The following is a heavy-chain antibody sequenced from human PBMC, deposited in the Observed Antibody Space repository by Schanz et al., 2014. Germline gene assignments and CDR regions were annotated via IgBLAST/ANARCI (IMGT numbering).Heavy chain of an antibody. CDR2: ISYHGSER. J-gene: IGHJ4*02. D-gene: IGHD4-4*01. CDR3: AGGKTTGLAY. V-gene: IGHV3-30*03. CDR1: GFSFSDYG. Sequence: QVQLVESGGGVVQPGRSLRLSCAGSGFSFSDYGMHWVRQAPGRGLEWVAVISYHGSERYYADSVKGRFTISRDVAKNTLYLQMFSLRAEDMGVYYCAGGKTTGLAYWGQGTQVAVSS.